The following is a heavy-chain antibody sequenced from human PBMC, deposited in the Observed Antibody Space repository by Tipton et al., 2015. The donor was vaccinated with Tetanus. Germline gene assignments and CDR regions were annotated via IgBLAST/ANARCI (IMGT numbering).Heavy chain of an antibody. CDR2: INHSGSA. V-gene: IGHV4-34*01. CDR3: ARGTGDY. Sequence: TLSLTCGVSGGSFSDFYWSWIRQSPGQGLVWIGEINHSGSANKNPSLKSRVTMSVDTSNKQFSLRLSSVTAADTAVYYCARGTGDYWGQGTLVTVSS. CDR1: GGSFSDFY. D-gene: IGHD1-14*01. J-gene: IGHJ4*02.